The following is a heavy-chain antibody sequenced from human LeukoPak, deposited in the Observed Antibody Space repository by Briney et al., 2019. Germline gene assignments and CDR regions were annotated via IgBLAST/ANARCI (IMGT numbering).Heavy chain of an antibody. V-gene: IGHV3-30*02. D-gene: IGHD2-2*01. J-gene: IGHJ5*02. CDR3: AKVFYESGDVPAALNWFDP. Sequence: QPGRSLRLSCAASGFTFSSYGMHWVRQAPGKGLEWVAVIRYDGSNKYYADSVKGRFTISRDNSKNTLYLQMNSLRAEDTAVYYCAKVFYESGDVPAALNWFDPWGQGTLVTVSS. CDR2: IRYDGSNK. CDR1: GFTFSSYG.